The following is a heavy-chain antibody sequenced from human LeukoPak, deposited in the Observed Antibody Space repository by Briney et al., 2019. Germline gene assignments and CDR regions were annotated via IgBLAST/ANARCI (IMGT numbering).Heavy chain of an antibody. Sequence: GGSLRLSCAASGFTVSSNYMSWVRQAPGKGLEWVSVIYSGGSTYYADSVKGRFTISRYNSKNTLYLQMNSLRAEDTAVYYCARWRSGSCSDWGQGTLVTVSS. V-gene: IGHV3-53*01. CDR1: GFTVSSNY. CDR3: ARWRSGSCSD. CDR2: IYSGGST. D-gene: IGHD2-15*01. J-gene: IGHJ4*02.